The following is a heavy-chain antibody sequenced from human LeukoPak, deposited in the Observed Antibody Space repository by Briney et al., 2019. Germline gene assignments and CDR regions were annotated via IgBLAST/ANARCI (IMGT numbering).Heavy chain of an antibody. V-gene: IGHV3-7*05. J-gene: IGHJ4*02. CDR2: IKQDGSEK. CDR1: GFTFSTYW. Sequence: GGSLRLSCEASGFTFSTYWMSWVRQAPGKGLEWVANIKQDGSEKYYVDSVKGRFTISRDNAVNSLYLQMYSLRAEDTAVYYCARSSAYSTGSMEYWGQGTLVTVSS. CDR3: ARSSAYSTGSMEY. D-gene: IGHD6-19*01.